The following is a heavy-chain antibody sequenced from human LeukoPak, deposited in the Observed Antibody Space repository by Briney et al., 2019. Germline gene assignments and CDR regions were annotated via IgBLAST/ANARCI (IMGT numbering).Heavy chain of an antibody. D-gene: IGHD6-13*01. J-gene: IGHJ4*02. Sequence: GGSRRLSCAASGFTFSSYGMHWVRQAPGKGREWVAVISYDGSNKYYADSVKGRFTISRDNSKNTLYLQMNSLRAEDTAVYYCAKDSHSQQLVTEYFDYWGQGTLVTVSS. CDR1: GFTFSSYG. CDR3: AKDSHSQQLVTEYFDY. V-gene: IGHV3-30*18. CDR2: ISYDGSNK.